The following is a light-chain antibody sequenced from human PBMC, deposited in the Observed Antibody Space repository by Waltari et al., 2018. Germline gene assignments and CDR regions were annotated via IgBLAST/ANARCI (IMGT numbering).Light chain of an antibody. Sequence: QMTQSPSSLSASVGARLTITCRASQYISTYLNWYQQKPGKGPKLLIYAASTLQSGVPSRFSGSESGKDFTFTISSLQLEDFATYYCQQSYDTPRTFGQGTKVEVK. CDR2: AAS. V-gene: IGKV1-39*01. CDR3: QQSYDTPRT. CDR1: QYISTY. J-gene: IGKJ1*01.